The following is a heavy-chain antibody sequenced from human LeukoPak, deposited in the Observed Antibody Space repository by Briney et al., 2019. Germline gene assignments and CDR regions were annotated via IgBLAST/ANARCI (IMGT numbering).Heavy chain of an antibody. CDR3: ARFDDASSGFYYYDY. J-gene: IGHJ4*02. Sequence: PGESLKISCKGSGYSFTSYWIGWVRQMPGKGLDWMGIIYPGDSDIRYSPSFQGQVTISADKSISTAYLQWSSLMASDTAMYFCARFDDASSGFYYYDYWGQGTLVTVSS. D-gene: IGHD3-22*01. V-gene: IGHV5-51*01. CDR1: GYSFTSYW. CDR2: IYPGDSDI.